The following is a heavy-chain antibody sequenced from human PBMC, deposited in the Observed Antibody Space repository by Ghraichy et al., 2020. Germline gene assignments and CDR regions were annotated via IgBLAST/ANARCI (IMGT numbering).Heavy chain of an antibody. CDR3: AKVGFMADTAMVHDFDY. CDR1: GFTFSSYA. V-gene: IGHV3-23*01. J-gene: IGHJ4*02. CDR2: ISGSGGSK. Sequence: GGSLRLSCAASGFTFSSYAMSWVRQAPGKGLEWVSAISGSGGSKYYADSVKGRFTISRDNSKNTLYLQMNSLRAEDTAVYYCAKVGFMADTAMVHDFDYWGQGTLVTVSS. D-gene: IGHD5-18*01.